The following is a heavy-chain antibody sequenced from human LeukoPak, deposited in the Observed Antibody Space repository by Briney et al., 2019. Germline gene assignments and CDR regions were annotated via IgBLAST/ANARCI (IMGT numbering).Heavy chain of an antibody. CDR1: GFTFSSYE. D-gene: IGHD4-11*01. CDR2: ITSGSAV. Sequence: GGSLRLSCAASGFTFSSYEMNWVRQAPGKGLEWVSYITSGSAVYYADSVKGRFTISRDNAKNSLYLQVNSLRAEATAVYYCAKQGYSNWGQGTQVTVSS. J-gene: IGHJ4*02. V-gene: IGHV3-48*03. CDR3: AKQGYSN.